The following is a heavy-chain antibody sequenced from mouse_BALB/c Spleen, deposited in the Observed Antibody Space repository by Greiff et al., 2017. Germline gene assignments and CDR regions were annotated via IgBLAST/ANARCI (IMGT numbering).Heavy chain of an antibody. J-gene: IGHJ2*01. Sequence: VQLQQSGGGLVQPGGSRKLSCAASGFTFSSFGMHWVRQAPEKGLEWVAYISSGSSTIYYADTVKGRFTISRDNPKNTLFLQMTSLRSEDTAMYYCARSHKYYFDYWGQGTTLTVSS. CDR3: ARSHKYYFDY. V-gene: IGHV5-17*02. CDR1: GFTFSSFG. CDR2: ISSGSSTI.